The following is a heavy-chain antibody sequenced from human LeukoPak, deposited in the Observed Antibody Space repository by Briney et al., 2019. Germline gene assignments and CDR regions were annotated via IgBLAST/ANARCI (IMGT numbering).Heavy chain of an antibody. Sequence: SETLSLTCTVSGGSISSGGYYRSWLRQHPGKGLEGIGYIYYSGSTYYNPSLKSRVTISVDTSKNHFSLKLSSVTAADTAVYYCARGTPEIAKYAGGFDYWGQGTLVTVSS. CDR3: ARGTPEIAKYAGGFDY. CDR1: GGSISSGGYY. CDR2: IYYSGST. V-gene: IGHV4-31*03. J-gene: IGHJ4*02. D-gene: IGHD2-2*01.